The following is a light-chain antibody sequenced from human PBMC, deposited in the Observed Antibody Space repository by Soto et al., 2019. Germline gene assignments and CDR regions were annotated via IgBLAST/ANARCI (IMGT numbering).Light chain of an antibody. J-gene: IGLJ2*01. CDR3: QTWGTGIVV. CDR1: SGHSSYA. Sequence: QSVLTQSPSASASLGASVKHTRTLSSGHSSYAIAWHQQQPEKGPRYLMKLNSDGSHSKGDGIPDRFSGSSSGAERYLTISSLQSEDEADYYCQTWGTGIVVFGGGTKLTVL. CDR2: LNSDGSH. V-gene: IGLV4-69*01.